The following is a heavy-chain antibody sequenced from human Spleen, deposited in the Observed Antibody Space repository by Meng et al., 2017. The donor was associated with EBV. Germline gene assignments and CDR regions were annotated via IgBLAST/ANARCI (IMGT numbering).Heavy chain of an antibody. D-gene: IGHD3-3*01. CDR3: ARDQGVASALDY. CDR1: GYTFTRAA. CDR2: IRTYNEQT. J-gene: IGHJ4*02. V-gene: IGHV1-18*01. Sequence: QVQLLQSGAEVKKSGASVKVSCKTSGYTFTRAAISWVRQAPGQGLEWMGWIRTYNEQTNYAQKFQGRVTMTIDTSTSTAFMELMSLESDDTAVYYCARDQGVASALDYWGQGTLVTVSS.